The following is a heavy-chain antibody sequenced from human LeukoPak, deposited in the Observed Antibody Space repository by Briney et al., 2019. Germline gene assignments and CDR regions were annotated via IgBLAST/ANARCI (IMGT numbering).Heavy chain of an antibody. V-gene: IGHV4-59*01. CDR2: IYYSGST. J-gene: IGHJ2*01. CDR3: ARGEDYDSSGYYDWYFDL. CDR1: GGYISSYY. Sequence: SETLSLTCTVPGGYISSYYWSWIRQPPGKGLEWIGYIYYSGSTNYNPSLKSRVTISVDTSKNQFSLKLSSVTAADTAVYYCARGEDYDSSGYYDWYFDLWGRGTLVTVSS. D-gene: IGHD3-22*01.